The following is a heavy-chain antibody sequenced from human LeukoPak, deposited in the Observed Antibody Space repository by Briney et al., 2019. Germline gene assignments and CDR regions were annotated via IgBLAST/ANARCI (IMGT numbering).Heavy chain of an antibody. CDR1: GFTFSSYV. V-gene: IGHV3-23*01. J-gene: IGHJ4*02. D-gene: IGHD6-13*01. CDR2: ISGSGGST. Sequence: GGSLRLSCAASGFTFSSYVMSWVRQAPGKGLEWVSAISGSGGSTYYADSVKGRFTISRDNSKNTLYLQMNSLRAGDTAVYYCAKIGSSSWYYFDYWGQGTLVTVSS. CDR3: AKIGSSSWYYFDY.